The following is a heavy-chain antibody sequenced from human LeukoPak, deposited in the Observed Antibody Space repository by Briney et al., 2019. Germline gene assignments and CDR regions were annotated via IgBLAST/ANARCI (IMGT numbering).Heavy chain of an antibody. V-gene: IGHV3-43*02. CDR2: ICGDGCST. CDR3: AKVDGYNFYYFDD. CDR1: GFTFDDYA. D-gene: IGHD5-24*01. J-gene: IGHJ4*02. Sequence: GTLRLSCAASGFTFDDYAMHWIRQAPGKGLEWVSLICGDGCSTYYAESVKGRFIIFRDNSKNSLYLQMYSLRTEDTALYYCAKVDGYNFYYFDDWGQGTLVTVSS.